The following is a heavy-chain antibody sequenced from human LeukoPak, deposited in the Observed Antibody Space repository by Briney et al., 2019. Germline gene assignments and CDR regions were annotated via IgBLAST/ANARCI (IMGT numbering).Heavy chain of an antibody. CDR3: ARYSGSSLGFDY. J-gene: IGHJ4*02. D-gene: IGHD1-26*01. CDR2: IYYSGST. Sequence: SETLSLTCTVSGGSISSYYWSWIRQPPAKGLEWIGYIYYSGSTNYNPSLKSRVTISVDTSKNQFSLKLSSVTAADTAVYYCARYSGSSLGFDYWGQGTLVTVSS. V-gene: IGHV4-59*08. CDR1: GGSISSYY.